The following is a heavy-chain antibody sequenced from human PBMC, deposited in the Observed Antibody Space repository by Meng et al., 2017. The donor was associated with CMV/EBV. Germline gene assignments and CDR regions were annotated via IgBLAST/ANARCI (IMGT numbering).Heavy chain of an antibody. V-gene: IGHV4-39*01. CDR2: IYYSGST. CDR1: GGSISSSSYY. D-gene: IGHD6-13*01. CDR3: ARHRQQLILHAFDI. Sequence: GSLRLSCTVSGGSISSSSYYWGWIRQPPGKGLEWIGSIYYSGSTYYNPSLKSRVTMSVDTSKNQFSLKLSSVTAADTAVYYCARHRQQLILHAFDIWGQGTMVTVSS. J-gene: IGHJ3*02.